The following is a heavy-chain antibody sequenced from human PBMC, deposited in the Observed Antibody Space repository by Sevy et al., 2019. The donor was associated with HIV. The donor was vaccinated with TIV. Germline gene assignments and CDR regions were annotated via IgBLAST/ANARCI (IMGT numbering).Heavy chain of an antibody. J-gene: IGHJ5*02. V-gene: IGHV4-4*07. CDR1: SASFSAYY. Sequence: SETLSLTCTVSSASFSAYYWSWIRQPAGKGLEWIGRDSTSGSTNYIPSLKSRVTMSLDTSKNHFSLKLSSVTAADTAIYYCARDDLVVGGGSNWFDPWGQGALVTVSS. CDR2: DSTSGST. CDR3: ARDDLVVGGGSNWFDP. D-gene: IGHD3-16*01.